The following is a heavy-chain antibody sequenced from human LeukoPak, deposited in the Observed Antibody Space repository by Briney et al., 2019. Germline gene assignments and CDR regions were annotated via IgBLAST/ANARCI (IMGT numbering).Heavy chain of an antibody. D-gene: IGHD5-18*01. CDR1: GFTFSSYA. J-gene: IGHJ5*02. Sequence: PGGSLRLSCAASGFTFSSYAMSWVRQAPGKGLEWVSAISGSGGSTYYADSVKGRFTISRDNSKNTLYLQMNSLRAEDTAVYYCAKVRVEGDTASWSWFDPWGQGTLVTVSS. CDR2: ISGSGGST. V-gene: IGHV3-23*01. CDR3: AKVRVEGDTASWSWFDP.